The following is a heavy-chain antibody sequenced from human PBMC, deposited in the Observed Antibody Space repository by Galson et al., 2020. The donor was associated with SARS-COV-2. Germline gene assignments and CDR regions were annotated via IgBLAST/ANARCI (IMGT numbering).Heavy chain of an antibody. Sequence: KMSGPTLENPTHPLTLTSTFSGLPLSTRRLGLGWTRQPPGQALPRPALTHSADAKRHNPPLKSRLTVTKDTSKNQVVLTMTNMEPADTATFYCAHKPYDYVWGSYRYKEGWFDPWGQGTLVTVSS. D-gene: IGHD3-16*02. V-gene: IGHV2-5*02. J-gene: IGHJ5*02. CDR2: THSADAK. CDR1: GLPLSTRRLG. CDR3: AHKPYDYVWGSYRYKEGWFDP.